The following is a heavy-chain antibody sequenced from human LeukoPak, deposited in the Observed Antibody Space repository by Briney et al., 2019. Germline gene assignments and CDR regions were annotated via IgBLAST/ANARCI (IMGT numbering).Heavy chain of an antibody. Sequence: PGGSLRLSCAASGFTFSSYEMNWIRQSPGKGLEWIGEIIHDGSTNYNPSLKSRVNISIDTSKIQFSLNLSSVTAADTAVYYCARGLASGYPPIPFDYWGQGTLVTVSS. D-gene: IGHD3-3*01. V-gene: IGHV4-34*12. CDR1: GFTFSSYE. CDR3: ARGLASGYPPIPFDY. J-gene: IGHJ4*02. CDR2: IIHDGST.